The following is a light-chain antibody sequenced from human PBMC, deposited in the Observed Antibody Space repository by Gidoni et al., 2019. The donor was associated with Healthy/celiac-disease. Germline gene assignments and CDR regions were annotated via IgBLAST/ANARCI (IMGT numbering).Light chain of an antibody. CDR2: EGS. V-gene: IGLV2-23*01. Sequence: QSALTQPASLSGSPGQSITISCTGTSIDVGSYNLVSWYQQHPGKAPKLMIYEGSKRPSGVSNRFSGSKSGNTASLTISGLQAEDEADYYCCSYAGSSTPHVVFGGGTKLTVL. CDR3: CSYAGSSTPHVV. J-gene: IGLJ2*01. CDR1: SIDVGSYNL.